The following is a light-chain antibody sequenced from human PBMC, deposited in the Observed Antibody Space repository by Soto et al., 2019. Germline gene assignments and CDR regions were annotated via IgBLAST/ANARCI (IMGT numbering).Light chain of an antibody. V-gene: IGKV3-20*01. J-gene: IGKJ4*01. CDR2: GAS. CDR3: QQYGSPLN. Sequence: EIVLTQSPGTLSLSPGERATLSCRASQSVSSSYLAWYQQKPGQAPRLLIYGASSRATGIPDRFSGSGSGTDFTLTISRLEPEDFAVYYCQQYGSPLNLGGGTKVDIK. CDR1: QSVSSSY.